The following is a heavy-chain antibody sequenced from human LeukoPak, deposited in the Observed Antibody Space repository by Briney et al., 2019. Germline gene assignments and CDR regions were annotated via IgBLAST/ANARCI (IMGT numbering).Heavy chain of an antibody. CDR3: ARGLKGLRYFDY. V-gene: IGHV3-7*01. J-gene: IGHJ4*02. D-gene: IGHD3-9*01. CDR2: IKQDGSEK. CDR1: GFTFSSYE. Sequence: GGSLRLSCAASGFTFSSYEMNWVRQAPGKGLEWVANIKQDGSEKYYVDSVKGRFTISRDNAKNSLYLQMNSLRAEDTAVYYCARGLKGLRYFDYWGQGTLVTVSS.